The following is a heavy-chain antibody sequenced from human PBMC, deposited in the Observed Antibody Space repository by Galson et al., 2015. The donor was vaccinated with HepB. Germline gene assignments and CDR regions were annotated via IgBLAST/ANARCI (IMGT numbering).Heavy chain of an antibody. J-gene: IGHJ4*02. CDR2: ISGSGGST. D-gene: IGHD2-2*02. CDR1: GFTFSSYA. CDR3: AIPWHCSSTSCYTGAFDY. V-gene: IGHV3-23*01. Sequence: SLRLSCAASGFTFSSYAMSWVRQAPGKGLEWVSAISGSGGSTYYADSVKGRFTISRDNSKNTLYLQMNSLRAEDTAVYYCAIPWHCSSTSCYTGAFDYWGQGTLVTVSS.